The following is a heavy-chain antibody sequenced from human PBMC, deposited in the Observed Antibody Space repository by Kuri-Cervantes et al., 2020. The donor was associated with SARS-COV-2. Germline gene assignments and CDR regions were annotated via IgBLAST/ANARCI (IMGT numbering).Heavy chain of an antibody. CDR2: IYSGGST. J-gene: IGHJ4*02. CDR3: ARGGGWQPLDY. D-gene: IGHD2-15*01. Sequence: GGSLRLSCAASGFTVSSNYMSWVRQAPGKGLEWVSVIYSGGSTYYADSVKGRSTISRDNSKNTLYLQMNSLRAGDTAVYYCARGGGWQPLDYWGQGTLVTVSS. V-gene: IGHV3-53*01. CDR1: GFTVSSNY.